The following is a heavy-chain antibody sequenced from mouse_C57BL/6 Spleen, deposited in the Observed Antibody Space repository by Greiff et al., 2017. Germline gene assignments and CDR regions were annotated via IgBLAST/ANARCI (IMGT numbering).Heavy chain of an antibody. CDR3: ARVYGSSYEGPWFAY. J-gene: IGHJ3*01. CDR2: IYPGDGDT. D-gene: IGHD1-1*01. CDR1: GYAFSSYW. V-gene: IGHV1-80*01. Sequence: QVQLQQSGAELVKPGASVKISCKASGYAFSSYWMNWVKQRPGKGLEWIGQIYPGDGDTNYNGKFKGKATLTADKSSSTAYMQLSSLTSEDSAVYFCARVYGSSYEGPWFAYWGQGTLVTVSA.